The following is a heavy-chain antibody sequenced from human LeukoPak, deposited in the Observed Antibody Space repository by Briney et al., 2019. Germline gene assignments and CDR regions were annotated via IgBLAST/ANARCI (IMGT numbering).Heavy chain of an antibody. CDR2: IYHSGST. V-gene: IGHV4-30-2*01. D-gene: IGHD1-26*01. J-gene: IGHJ4*02. CDR3: ARGGVGARFRGYFDY. Sequence: PSETLSLTCAVSGGSISSGGYSWSWIRQPPGKGLEWIGYIYHSGSTYYNPSLKSRVTISVDTSKNQFSLKLSSVTAADTAVYYCARGGVGARFRGYFDYWGQGTLVTVSS. CDR1: GGSISSGGYS.